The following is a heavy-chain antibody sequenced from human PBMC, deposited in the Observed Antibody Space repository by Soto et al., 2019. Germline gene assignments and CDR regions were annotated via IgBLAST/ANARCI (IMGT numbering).Heavy chain of an antibody. Sequence: QVQLVQSGAEVKKPGSSVKVSCKASGGTFSSHGITWVRQAPGQGLEWMGGIIPMFGTPKYAQRFQGRVSITADKSTTTAYMELSSLRSEDTGVYYCAIGSVVVMGAATGGLIYWGQGALVTVSS. D-gene: IGHD2-21*01. CDR1: GGTFSSHG. J-gene: IGHJ4*02. V-gene: IGHV1-69*06. CDR2: IIPMFGTP. CDR3: AIGSVVVMGAATGGLIY.